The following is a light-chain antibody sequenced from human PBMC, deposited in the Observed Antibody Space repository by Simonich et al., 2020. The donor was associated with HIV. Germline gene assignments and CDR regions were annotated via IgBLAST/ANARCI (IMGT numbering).Light chain of an antibody. J-gene: IGKJ4*01. CDR2: KAS. CDR3: QQDENLPLT. V-gene: IGKV1-5*03. CDR1: QIITSW. Sequence: DIQMTQSPSTLSASVGDRVTIYCRASQIITSWVAWYQQKPGKAPKLMIYKASTLEIGVPSRFSGSGSGTEFTLTISSLQPEDFATYYCQQDENLPLTFGGGTKVEI.